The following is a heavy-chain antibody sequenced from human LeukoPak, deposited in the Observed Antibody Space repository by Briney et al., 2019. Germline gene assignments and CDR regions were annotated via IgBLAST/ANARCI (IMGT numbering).Heavy chain of an antibody. CDR1: GGSITTRDC. V-gene: IGHV4-4*02. Sequence: PSETLSLTCTVSGGSITTRDCWCWVRQPPGKGLEWIGEICLDGRIHYTPSLRSRISISVDRSKDQFSLNLISVAAADTAIYFCASQGGLRNDFWGQGILVTVSS. CDR2: ICLDGRI. CDR3: ASQGGLRNDF. J-gene: IGHJ4*02. D-gene: IGHD2-15*01.